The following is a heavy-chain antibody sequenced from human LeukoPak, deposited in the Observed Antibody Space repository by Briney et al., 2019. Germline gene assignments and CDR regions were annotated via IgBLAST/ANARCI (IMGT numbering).Heavy chain of an antibody. CDR3: ARRSGSYQADFGY. J-gene: IGHJ4*02. CDR1: GFTFSDYY. V-gene: IGHV3-11*01. D-gene: IGHD1-26*01. Sequence: PGGSLRLSCAASGFTFSDYYMSWIRQAPGKGLEWVSYISGSGSTIYYADSVKGRFTISRDNAKNSLYLQMNSLGAEDTAVYYCARRSGSYQADFGYWGQGTLVTVSS. CDR2: ISGSGSTI.